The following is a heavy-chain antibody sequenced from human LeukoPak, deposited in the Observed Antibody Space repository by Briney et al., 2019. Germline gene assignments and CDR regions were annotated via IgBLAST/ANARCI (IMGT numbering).Heavy chain of an antibody. J-gene: IGHJ4*02. D-gene: IGHD3-9*01. V-gene: IGHV3-30-3*01. CDR2: ISYDGSNK. CDR3: ARESSQGLTYYDILTGYPAFDY. CDR1: GCTFSSYA. Sequence: GRSLRLSCAASGCTFSSYAMHWVRQAPGKGLEWVAVISYDGSNKYYADSVKGRFTISRDNSKNTLYLQMNSLRAEDTAVYYCARESSQGLTYYDILTGYPAFDYWGQGTLVTVSS.